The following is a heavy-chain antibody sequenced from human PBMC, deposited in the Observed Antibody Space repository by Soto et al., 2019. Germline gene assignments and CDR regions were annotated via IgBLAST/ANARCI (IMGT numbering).Heavy chain of an antibody. Sequence: EVQLVESGGTLVQPGGSLRLSCAASGFTFSIYAMNWVRQAPGKGLEWVSYISASSANIHYADSVKGRFTVSRDNAKNSLYLQMNSLRDEDTAVYYCAGDPSHGSSLKYYFEYWGQGTLVPVSS. D-gene: IGHD6-13*01. CDR3: AGDPSHGSSLKYYFEY. CDR2: ISASSANI. CDR1: GFTFSIYA. V-gene: IGHV3-48*02. J-gene: IGHJ4*02.